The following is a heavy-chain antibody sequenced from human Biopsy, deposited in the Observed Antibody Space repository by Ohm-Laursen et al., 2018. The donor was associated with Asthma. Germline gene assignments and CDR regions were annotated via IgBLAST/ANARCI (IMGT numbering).Heavy chain of an antibody. CDR3: ARHSGNYYAQLNY. J-gene: IGHJ4*02. CDR2: ISYTGSI. CDR1: ADSISSNNFY. D-gene: IGHD1-26*01. V-gene: IGHV4-39*01. Sequence: SDTLSLTCPVSADSISSNNFYWGWIRQPPGKGLEWIATISYTGSIYYNPSFKSRATISVDTSKNQCSLKLNSVTAADTAVYYCARHSGNYYAQLNYWGQGTLVTVSS.